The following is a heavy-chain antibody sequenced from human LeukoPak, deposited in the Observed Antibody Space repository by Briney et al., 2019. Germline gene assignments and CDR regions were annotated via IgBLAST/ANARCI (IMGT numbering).Heavy chain of an antibody. CDR3: AKDPTSSSALDH. CDR2: ISSSSSTI. Sequence: GGSLRLSCAASGFTFSDYYMSWIRQAPGKGLECVSYISSSSSTIYYADSVKGRFTISRDNAKNSLYLQMNSLRGEGTAVYYCAKDPTSSSALDHWGQGTLVTVSS. D-gene: IGHD6-6*01. CDR1: GFTFSDYY. J-gene: IGHJ4*02. V-gene: IGHV3-11*04.